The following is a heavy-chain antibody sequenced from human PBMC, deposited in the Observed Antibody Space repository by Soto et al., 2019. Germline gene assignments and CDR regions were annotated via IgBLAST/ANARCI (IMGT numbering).Heavy chain of an antibody. V-gene: IGHV3-48*01. CDR1: GFTFSSYS. D-gene: IGHD3-10*01. CDR2: ISSSSSTI. J-gene: IGHJ5*02. CDR3: ARDFVMVRGQVWFDP. Sequence: GGSLRLSCAASGFTFSSYSMNWVRQAPGKGLEWVSYISSSSSTIYYADSVKGRFTISRDNAKNSLYLQMNSLRAEDTAVYYCARDFVMVRGQVWFDPWGQGTLVTVSS.